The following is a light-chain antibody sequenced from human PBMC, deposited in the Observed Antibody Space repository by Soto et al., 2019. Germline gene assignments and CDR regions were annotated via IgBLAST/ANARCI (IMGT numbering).Light chain of an antibody. J-gene: IGKJ1*01. CDR1: QTLADIF. Sequence: EIVLTQSPGTLSLSPGETATLSCRASQTLADIFLVWYQQKPGQAPRLLITGGSNRAAGIPDRCRGSGSGTDFTLSISRLEPEDFAVYYCHQYVSPGTFGQGTKVDIK. V-gene: IGKV3-20*01. CDR2: GGS. CDR3: HQYVSPGT.